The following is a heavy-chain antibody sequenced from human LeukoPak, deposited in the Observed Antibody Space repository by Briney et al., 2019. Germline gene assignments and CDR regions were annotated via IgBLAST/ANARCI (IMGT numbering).Heavy chain of an antibody. CDR1: GFTFSDYY. V-gene: IGHV3-11*01. Sequence: GGSLRLSCAASGFTFSDYYMSWIRQAPGKGLEWVSYISSSGSTIYYADSVKGRFTISRDNAKNSLYLQMNSLRAEDTAVYYCAKSSGSYFPTYFDYWGQGTLVTVSS. J-gene: IGHJ4*02. CDR3: AKSSGSYFPTYFDY. D-gene: IGHD1-26*01. CDR2: ISSSGSTI.